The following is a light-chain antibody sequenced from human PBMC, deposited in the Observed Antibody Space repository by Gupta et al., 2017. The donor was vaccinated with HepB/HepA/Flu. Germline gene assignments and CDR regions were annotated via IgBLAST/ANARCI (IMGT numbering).Light chain of an antibody. CDR1: ESVSIN. J-gene: IGKJ4*01. CDR2: DAS. CDR3: QQRKRWPLT. V-gene: IGKV3-11*01. Sequence: ETVMTQSPATLSLSPGERATLSCRASESVSINVVWYQQKPGQAPRLLIYDASNRATGIPTRFSGSGSGTDFTLTISSREPEDFAVYYCQQRKRWPLTFGGGTKVDI.